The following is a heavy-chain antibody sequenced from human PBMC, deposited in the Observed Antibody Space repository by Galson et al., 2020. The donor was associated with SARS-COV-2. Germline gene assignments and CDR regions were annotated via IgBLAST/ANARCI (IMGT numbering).Heavy chain of an antibody. D-gene: IGHD5-12*01. CDR2: IYPGDNDI. V-gene: IGHV5-51*01. CDR1: GYNFTSYW. J-gene: IGHJ6*02. CDR3: ARRGYSGYDSYDYGMDV. Sequence: GESLKISCKGSGYNFTSYWIGWVRQMPGKGLEWMGIIYPGDNDIRYSPSFQGQVTISVDKSITTAYLQWSRLKASDTAMYYCARRGYSGYDSYDYGMDVWGQGTTVTVSS.